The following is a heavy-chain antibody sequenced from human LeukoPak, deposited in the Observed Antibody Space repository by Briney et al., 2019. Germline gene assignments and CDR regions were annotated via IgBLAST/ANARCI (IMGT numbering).Heavy chain of an antibody. J-gene: IGHJ6*02. CDR1: GFTFSSHA. CDR2: ISSNGGST. CDR3: ARDGTGYCSSTSCYSYGMDV. D-gene: IGHD2-2*01. V-gene: IGHV3-64*04. Sequence: GGSLRLSCSASGFTFSSHAMHWVRQAPGKGLEYVSAISSNGGSTYYADSVKGRFTISRDNSKNTPYLQMNSLRAEDTAVYYCARDGTGYCSSTSCYSYGMDVWGQGTTVTVSS.